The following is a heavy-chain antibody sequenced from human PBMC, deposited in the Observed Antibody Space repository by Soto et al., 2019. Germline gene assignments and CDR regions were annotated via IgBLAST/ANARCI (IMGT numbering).Heavy chain of an antibody. D-gene: IGHD3-16*01. V-gene: IGHV1-8*01. CDR3: TRGQEVWWNAGPLGLHGLDV. CDR2: MNPSSANT. Sequence: ASVKVSCKASRYTFISYDINWVRQAPGQGLEWMGWMNPSSANTGYAQKFQGRISMTRNTTMNTAYMELNSLTSEDTAVYYCTRGQEVWWNAGPLGLHGLDVWGQGTTVTVSS. J-gene: IGHJ6*02. CDR1: RYTFISYD.